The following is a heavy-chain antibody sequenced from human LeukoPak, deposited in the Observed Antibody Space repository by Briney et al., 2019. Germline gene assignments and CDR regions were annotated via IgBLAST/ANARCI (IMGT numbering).Heavy chain of an antibody. D-gene: IGHD3-10*01. V-gene: IGHV3-23*01. CDR2: ITATGGGA. CDR1: GFTFSNHA. J-gene: IGHJ6*03. Sequence: PGGSLRLSCAASGFTFSNHAMSWVRQAPGKGLEWVSTITATGGGAFYADSVKGRFTISRDNSKNTLYLQMDSLRAEDTAVYYCAKDGSMVSYYYYMDVWGKGTTVTVSS. CDR3: AKDGSMVSYYYYMDV.